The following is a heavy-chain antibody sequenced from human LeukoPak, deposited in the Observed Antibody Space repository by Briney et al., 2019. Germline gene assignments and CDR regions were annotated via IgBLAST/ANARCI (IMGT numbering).Heavy chain of an antibody. CDR3: ASSIRFGEDY. CDR1: GFSLSTYG. V-gene: IGHV3-23*01. J-gene: IGHJ4*02. Sequence: GGSLRLSCAASGFSLSTYGMHWVRQAPGKGLEWVSGITGDDGRTHYADSVRGRFTISRDNSKNTLSLHMSSLRAEDTAIYYCASSIRFGEDYWGQGTLVTVSS. D-gene: IGHD3-16*01. CDR2: ITGDDGRT.